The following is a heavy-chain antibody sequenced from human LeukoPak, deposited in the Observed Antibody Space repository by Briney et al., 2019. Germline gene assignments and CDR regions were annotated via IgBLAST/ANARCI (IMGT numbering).Heavy chain of an antibody. V-gene: IGHV3-21*01. CDR1: GFTFSSYG. CDR3: AGDGVVVVAATLDY. CDR2: ISSSSSYI. J-gene: IGHJ4*02. D-gene: IGHD2-15*01. Sequence: GRSLRLSCAASGFTFSSYGMHWVRQAPGKGLEWVSSISSSSSYIYYADSVKGRFTISRDNAKNSLYLQMNSLRAEDTAVYYCAGDGVVVVAATLDYWGQGTLVTVSS.